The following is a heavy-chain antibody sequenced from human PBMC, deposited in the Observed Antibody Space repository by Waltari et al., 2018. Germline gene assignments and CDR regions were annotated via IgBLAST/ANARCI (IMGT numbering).Heavy chain of an antibody. CDR1: GFTFSSYG. CDR3: AKDRWGY. CDR2: IRYDGSNK. Sequence: QVQLVESGGGVVQPGGSLRLSCPASGFTFSSYGMHWVRQAPGKGLEWVAFIRYDGSNKYYADSVKGRFTISRDNSKNTLYLQMNSLRAEETAVYYCAKDRWGYWGQGTLVTVSS. V-gene: IGHV3-30*02. D-gene: IGHD1-26*01. J-gene: IGHJ4*02.